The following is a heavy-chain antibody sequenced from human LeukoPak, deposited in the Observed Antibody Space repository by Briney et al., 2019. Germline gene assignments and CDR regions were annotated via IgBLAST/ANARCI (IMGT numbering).Heavy chain of an antibody. CDR2: IYYSGST. D-gene: IGHD3-22*01. J-gene: IGHJ3*02. CDR3: ARGRGGGYDSSGYYYVAAFDI. V-gene: IGHV4-30-4*01. CDR1: GVSISSGDYY. Sequence: SQTLSLTCTVSGVSISSGDYYWSWIRQPPGKGLEWIGYIYYSGSTYYNPSLKSRVTISVDTSKNQFSLKLSSVTAADTAVYYCARGRGGGYDSSGYYYVAAFDIWGQGTMVTVSS.